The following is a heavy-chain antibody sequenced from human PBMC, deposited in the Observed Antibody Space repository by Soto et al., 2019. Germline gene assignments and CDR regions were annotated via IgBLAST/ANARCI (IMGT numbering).Heavy chain of an antibody. V-gene: IGHV1-69*13. J-gene: IGHJ5*02. Sequence: AASVKVSCKASGGTFTDLGLHWVRQAPGQGLEWMGGIIPIFGTPNYAQKFQGRVIITADEFTSTAHMELSSLRSEDTAVYYCARGWDHYDSSGLLTWFDPWGQGTLVTVSS. CDR3: ARGWDHYDSSGLLTWFDP. CDR2: IIPIFGTP. CDR1: GGTFTDLG. D-gene: IGHD3-22*01.